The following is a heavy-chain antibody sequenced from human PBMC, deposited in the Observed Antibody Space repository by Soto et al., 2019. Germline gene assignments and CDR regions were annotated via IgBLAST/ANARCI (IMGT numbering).Heavy chain of an antibody. V-gene: IGHV4-59*01. CDR1: GGSISSYY. J-gene: IGHJ5*02. CDR3: ARFDTGDGRGYYFPTNTWFAP. D-gene: IGHD3-22*01. Sequence: PPETLSLTCTVSGGSISSYYWSWIRQPPGKGLEWIGYIYYSGSTNYNPSLKSRVTISVDTSKNQFSLKLSSVTAADTAVYYCARFDTGDGRGYYFPTNTWFAPGGKGPRAPVS. CDR2: IYYSGST.